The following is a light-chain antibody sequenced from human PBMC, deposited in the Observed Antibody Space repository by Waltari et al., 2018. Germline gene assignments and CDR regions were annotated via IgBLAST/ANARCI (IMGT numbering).Light chain of an antibody. V-gene: IGLV2-14*01. CDR1: HTDVGAYGH. J-gene: IGLJ2*01. CDR3: SSCSYAPTTTVI. CDR2: EVT. Sequence: QSALTQPASVSGSPGQSLTISCTGSHTDVGAYGHVSWYQHHPGKAPKRIIYEVTNRPSGISNRFSASKSDDTASLTISGLQAEDEATYYCSSCSYAPTTTVIFGGGTKVTVL.